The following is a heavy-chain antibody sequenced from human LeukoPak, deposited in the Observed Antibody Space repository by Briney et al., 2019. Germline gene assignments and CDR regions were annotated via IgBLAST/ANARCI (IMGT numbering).Heavy chain of an antibody. J-gene: IGHJ6*03. D-gene: IGHD3-22*01. CDR2: ISAYNGNT. CDR3: ARSYYYDSSGYYFAYYYYYYMDV. Sequence: ASVKVSCKASGYTFTSYGISWVRQAPGQGLEWMGWISAYNGNTNYAQKLQGRVTMTTDTSTSTAYMELRSLRSDDTAVYYCARSYYYDSSGYYFAYYYYYYMDVWGKGTTVTVSS. V-gene: IGHV1-18*01. CDR1: GYTFTSYG.